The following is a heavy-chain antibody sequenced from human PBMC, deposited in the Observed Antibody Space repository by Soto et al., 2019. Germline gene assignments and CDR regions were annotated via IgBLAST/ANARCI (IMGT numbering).Heavy chain of an antibody. J-gene: IGHJ4*02. CDR1: GFTFSSYA. D-gene: IGHD2-15*01. V-gene: IGHV3-23*01. CDR2: ISGSGGST. Sequence: EVQLLESGGGLVQPGGSLRLSCAASGFTFSSYAMSWVRQAPGKGLEWVSAISGSGGSTYYADSVKGRFTISRDNSKNTLYLQKNSLRAEDTAVYYCAKAPPKYCSGGSCRYFDYWGQGTLVTVSS. CDR3: AKAPPKYCSGGSCRYFDY.